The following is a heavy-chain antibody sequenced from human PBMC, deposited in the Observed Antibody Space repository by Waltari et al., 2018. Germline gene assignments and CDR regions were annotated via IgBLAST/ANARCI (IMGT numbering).Heavy chain of an antibody. CDR2: IYTSGIT. J-gene: IGHJ5*02. CDR3: ARGWFYQGFDP. D-gene: IGHD2-15*01. CDR1: GGSISGYY. V-gene: IGHV4-4*07. Sequence: QVQLQESGPGLVKPSETLSLTCTVSGGSISGYYWSWIRQPAGKGLEWIGRIYTSGITNYNPSLTRRVTLSVDTSKNQFSLKLSSVTAADTAVYYCARGWFYQGFDPWGQGTLVTVSS.